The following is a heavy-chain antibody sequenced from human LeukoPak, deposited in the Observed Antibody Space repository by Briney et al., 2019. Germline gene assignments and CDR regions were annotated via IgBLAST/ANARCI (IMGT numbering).Heavy chain of an antibody. CDR1: GGSISSYY. D-gene: IGHD3-10*01. J-gene: IGHJ5*02. V-gene: IGHV4-59*01. CDR3: AREHYYGPGSYYNVNWFDP. CDR2: IYYSGST. Sequence: SETLSLTCTVSGGSISSYYWSWIRQPPGKGLEWIGYIYYSGSTNYNPSLKSRVTISVDTSKNQFSLKLSSVTAADTAVYYCAREHYYGPGSYYNVNWFDPWGQGTLVTVSS.